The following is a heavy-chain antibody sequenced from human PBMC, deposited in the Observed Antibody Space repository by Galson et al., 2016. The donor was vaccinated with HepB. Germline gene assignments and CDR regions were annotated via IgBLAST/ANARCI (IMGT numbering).Heavy chain of an antibody. CDR3: ARASGDLFDY. CDR1: GLSFSSSA. J-gene: IGHJ4*02. Sequence: SLRLSCAASGLSFSSSAMHWVRQAPGKGLEWVAVISYHGSNKYYVDSVKGRFTISKDKGRMTFSGANSKDTLYLQMNSLGTEDTAVYYCARASGDLFDYWGQGTLVTVSS. D-gene: IGHD4-17*01. V-gene: IGHV3-30*04. CDR2: ISYHGSNK.